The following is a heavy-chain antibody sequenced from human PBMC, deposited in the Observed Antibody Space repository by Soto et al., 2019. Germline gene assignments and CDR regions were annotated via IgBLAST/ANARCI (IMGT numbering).Heavy chain of an antibody. D-gene: IGHD3-10*01. J-gene: IGHJ4*02. CDR3: AKGFGGRLYGPGSDAFDD. V-gene: IGHV4-34*01. Sequence: QVRLQHWGAGLLKPSETLSRTCAVYGGSLSGYSWSWIRQPPGRGLEWIGEINHSGSTNYNPSLKSRVTISVDTPKNQFSLNLTSVTAADTAVYYCAKGFGGRLYGPGSDAFDDWCQGILVTVSS. CDR1: GGSLSGYS. CDR2: INHSGST.